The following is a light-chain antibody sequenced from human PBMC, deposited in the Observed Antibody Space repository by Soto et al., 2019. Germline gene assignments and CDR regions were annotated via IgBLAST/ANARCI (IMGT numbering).Light chain of an antibody. J-gene: IGLJ1*01. CDR1: SSDVGGYNY. V-gene: IGLV2-14*01. CDR3: SSYTSSTAYV. Sequence: HSALTQPASVSGSPGQSITISCTGTSSDVGGYNYVSWYQLHPGKAPKLMVYEVSNRPSGVSNRFSGSKSGNTASPTISGLQAEDEADYYCSSYTSSTAYVFGTGTKLTVL. CDR2: EVS.